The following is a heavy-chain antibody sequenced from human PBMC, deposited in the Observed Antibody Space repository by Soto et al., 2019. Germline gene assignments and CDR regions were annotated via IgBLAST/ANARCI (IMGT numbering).Heavy chain of an antibody. CDR3: ARHVGIRGLARIYHFRNNWFDP. D-gene: IGHD3-3*01. Sequence: SATLFLTNNDSGVYISSSSYFSGSSRHPPANWLEWMEWIYSIGSTSYNPSLKSRGTISVDTSKNQFSLKLSSVTAADTAVYYCARHVGIRGLARIYHFRNNWFDPWGRGTLVTVSS. CDR1: GVYISSSSYF. J-gene: IGHJ5*02. CDR2: IYSIGST. V-gene: IGHV4-39*01.